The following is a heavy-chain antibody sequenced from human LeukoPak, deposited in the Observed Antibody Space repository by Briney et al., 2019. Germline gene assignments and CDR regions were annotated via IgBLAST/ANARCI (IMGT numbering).Heavy chain of an antibody. V-gene: IGHV4-39*01. CDR2: MHYSGTT. D-gene: IGHD3-10*01. CDR1: GGSISNSLYY. CDR3: ARNDGERPADY. Sequence: PSETLSLTYNVSGGSISNSLYYWGWIRQPPGKGLEWIGSMHYSGTTYHNPSLRSRVTISVDTSKNQFSLRLISVTAADTAVYYCARNDGERPADYWAQGTLVTVSS. J-gene: IGHJ4*02.